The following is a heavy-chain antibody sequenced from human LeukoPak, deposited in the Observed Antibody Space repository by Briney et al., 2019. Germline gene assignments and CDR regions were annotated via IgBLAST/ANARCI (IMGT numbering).Heavy chain of an antibody. CDR1: GFTFSSYS. D-gene: IGHD3-22*01. V-gene: IGHV3-23*01. CDR3: AKYPYDSSGYYFDY. CDR2: ISGSGGST. J-gene: IGHJ4*02. Sequence: GGSLRLSCAASGFTFSSYSMNWVRQAPGKGLEWVSAISGSGGSTYYADSVKGRFTISRDNSKNTLYLQMNSLRAEDTAVYYCAKYPYDSSGYYFDYWGQGTLVTVSS.